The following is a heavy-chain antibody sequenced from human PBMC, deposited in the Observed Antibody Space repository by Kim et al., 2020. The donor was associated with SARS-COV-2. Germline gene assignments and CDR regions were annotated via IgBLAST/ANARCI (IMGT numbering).Heavy chain of an antibody. D-gene: IGHD5-12*01. J-gene: IGHJ6*02. CDR2: INTNTGNP. CDR3: ARDLGNTRKVRRDGYNPTYYGMDV. CDR1: GYTFTSYA. V-gene: IGHV7-4-1*02. Sequence: ASVKVSCKASGYTFTSYAMNWVRQAPGQGLEWMGWINTNTGNPTYAQGFTGRFVFSLDTSVSTAYLQISSLKAEDTAVYYCARDLGNTRKVRRDGYNPTYYGMDVWGQGTTVTVSS.